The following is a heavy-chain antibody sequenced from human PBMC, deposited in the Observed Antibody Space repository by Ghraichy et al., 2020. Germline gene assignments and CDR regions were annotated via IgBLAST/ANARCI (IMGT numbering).Heavy chain of an antibody. J-gene: IGHJ6*02. CDR2: ISGSGGST. D-gene: IGHD3-3*01. CDR1: GFTFSSYA. CDR3: AMALGSYLVQGYYGMDV. Sequence: GGSLRLSCAASGFTFSSYAMSWVRQAPGKGLEWVSAISGSGGSTYYADSVKGRFTISRDNSKNTLYLQMNSLRAEDTAVYYCAMALGSYLVQGYYGMDVWGQGTTVTVSS. V-gene: IGHV3-23*01.